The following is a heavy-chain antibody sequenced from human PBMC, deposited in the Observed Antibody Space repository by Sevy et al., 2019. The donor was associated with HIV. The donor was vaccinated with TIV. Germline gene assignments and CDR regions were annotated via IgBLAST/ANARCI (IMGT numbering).Heavy chain of an antibody. CDR1: GFPLKSYW. J-gene: IGHJ5*02. CDR3: ARDPGFDP. V-gene: IGHV3-7*03. Sequence: GGSLRLSCIASGFPLKSYWMSWVRQAPGKGLEWMANIKEDGSEKYYVHSVKGRFTISRDNAKNSLYLQMNSLRAEDTAVYYCARDPGFDPWGQGTLVTVSS. CDR2: IKEDGSEK.